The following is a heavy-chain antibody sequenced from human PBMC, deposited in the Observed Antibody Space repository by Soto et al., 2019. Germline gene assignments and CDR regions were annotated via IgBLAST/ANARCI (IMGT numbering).Heavy chain of an antibody. Sequence: PSETLSITCTVSGGSISSYYWSWIRQPPGKGLEWIGYIYYSGSTNYNPSLKSRVTISVDTSKNQFSLKLSSVTAADTAVYYCARVDIMLGWFDPWGQGTLVTVSS. V-gene: IGHV4-59*01. J-gene: IGHJ5*02. CDR3: ARVDIMLGWFDP. D-gene: IGHD2-2*03. CDR1: GGSISSYY. CDR2: IYYSGST.